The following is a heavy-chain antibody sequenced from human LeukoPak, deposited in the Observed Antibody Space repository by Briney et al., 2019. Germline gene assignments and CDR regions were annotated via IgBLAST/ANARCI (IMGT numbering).Heavy chain of an antibody. D-gene: IGHD5-12*01. CDR3: ARVGYSGYDPYYFDY. V-gene: IGHV4-4*07. CDR1: GGSISSYY. Sequence: SETLSLTCTVSGGSISSYYWSWIPQPAGKGLEWIGRIYTSGSTNYNPSLKSRVTMSVDTSKNQFSLKLSCVTAADTAVYYCARVGYSGYDPYYFDYWGQGTLVTVSS. J-gene: IGHJ4*02. CDR2: IYTSGST.